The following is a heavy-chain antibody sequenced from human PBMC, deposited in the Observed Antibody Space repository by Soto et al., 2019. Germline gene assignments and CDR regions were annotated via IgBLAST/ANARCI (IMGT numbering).Heavy chain of an antibody. CDR2: ISSSSSYI. J-gene: IGHJ6*02. CDR1: GFTFSSYS. Sequence: EVQLVESGVGLVQPGGSLRLSCAASGFTFSSYSMNWVLQAPGKGLEWVSSISSSSSYIYYADSVKGRFTISRDNATTSLYLQRTSLRSEDTAVYYCARDPTVTWLPSGYYCIDVWGHGTTVPVTS. V-gene: IGHV3-21*01. CDR3: ARDPTVTWLPSGYYCIDV. D-gene: IGHD4-17*01.